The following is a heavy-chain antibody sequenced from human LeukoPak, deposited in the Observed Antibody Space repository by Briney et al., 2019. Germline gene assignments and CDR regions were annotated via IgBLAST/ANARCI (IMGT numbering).Heavy chain of an antibody. J-gene: IGHJ4*02. CDR1: GFTFSSYG. D-gene: IGHD6-13*01. V-gene: IGHV3-30*18. Sequence: GGSLRLSCAASGFTFSSYGMHWVRQAPGKGLEWVAVISYDGSNKYYADSVKGRFTISRDNSKNTLYLQMNSLRAEDTALYYCAKVGSKYSSSWYDYWGQGTLVTVSS. CDR2: ISYDGSNK. CDR3: AKVGSKYSSSWYDY.